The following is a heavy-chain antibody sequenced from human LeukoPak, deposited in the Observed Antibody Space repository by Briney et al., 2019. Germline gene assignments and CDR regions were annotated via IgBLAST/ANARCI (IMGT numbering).Heavy chain of an antibody. CDR2: IYFSGST. D-gene: IGHD3-9*01. J-gene: IGHJ4*02. V-gene: IGHV4-59*05. CDR3: ARAYYDILTGYYNDY. CDR1: GASLSSYF. Sequence: SETLSLTCNVSGASLSSYFWSWIRQPPGKGLEWIGSIYFSGSTYYNPSLKSRVTISVDTSKNQFSLKLSSVTAADTAVYYCARAYYDILTGYYNDYWGQGTLVTVSS.